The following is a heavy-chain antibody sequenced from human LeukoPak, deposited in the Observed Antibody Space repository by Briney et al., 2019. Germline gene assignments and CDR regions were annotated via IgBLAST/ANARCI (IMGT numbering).Heavy chain of an antibody. D-gene: IGHD6-13*01. CDR1: GGSISSYN. CDR3: ARNRAAKGIAAVDLPDYYYYMDV. J-gene: IGHJ6*03. V-gene: IGHV4-59*01. Sequence: PSETLSFTCTASGGSISSYNWSWFRQPPGKGLEGFGYIYYSGGTNYNPSLKSRVTISVDTSKNQFSLKLSSVTAADTAVYYCARNRAAKGIAAVDLPDYYYYMDVWGKGTTVTVSS. CDR2: IYYSGGT.